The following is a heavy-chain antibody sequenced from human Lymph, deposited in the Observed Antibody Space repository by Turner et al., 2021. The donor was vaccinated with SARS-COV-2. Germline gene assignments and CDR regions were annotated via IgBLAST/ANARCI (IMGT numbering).Heavy chain of an antibody. CDR1: GGSISSYY. D-gene: IGHD6-19*01. Sequence: QVQLQESGPGLVKPSETLSLTRTVSGGSISSYYWSWIRQPPGKGLEWIGYNHYSGSTNYNPTLKSRVTISVDTSKNQFSLKLNSVTAADTAVYYCARHGFSGWYGGGMDVWGQGTTVTVSS. J-gene: IGHJ6*02. CDR2: NHYSGST. V-gene: IGHV4-59*08. CDR3: ARHGFSGWYGGGMDV.